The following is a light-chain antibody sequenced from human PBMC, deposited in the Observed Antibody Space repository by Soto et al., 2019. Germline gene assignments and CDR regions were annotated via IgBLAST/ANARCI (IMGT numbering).Light chain of an antibody. CDR1: SSNIGAGYD. J-gene: IGLJ1*01. CDR3: QSYDSRLSAFYV. V-gene: IGLV1-40*01. CDR2: GNS. Sequence: QSVLTQPPSVSGAPGQRVTISCTGSSSNIGAGYDVHWYQQLPGTAPKLLIYGNSNRPSGVPDRFSGSKSGTSASLAITGLRAEDEADYYCQSYDSRLSAFYVFGTGTKLTVL.